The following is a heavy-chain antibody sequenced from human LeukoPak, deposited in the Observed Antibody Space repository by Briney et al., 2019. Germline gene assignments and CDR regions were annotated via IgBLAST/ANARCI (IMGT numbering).Heavy chain of an antibody. CDR3: ARGYSSSWYLD. Sequence: GGSLRLSCAASGFTFSSYSIHWVRQAPGKGLEWVAVISYDGSNKYYADSVKGRFTISRDNAKKSLSLQMNSLRADDTAVYYCARGYSSSWYLDWGQGTLVTVSS. D-gene: IGHD6-13*01. V-gene: IGHV3-30*03. J-gene: IGHJ4*02. CDR1: GFTFSSYS. CDR2: ISYDGSNK.